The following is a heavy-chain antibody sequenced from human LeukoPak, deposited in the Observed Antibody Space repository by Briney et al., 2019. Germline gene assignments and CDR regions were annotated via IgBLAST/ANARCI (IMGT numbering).Heavy chain of an antibody. CDR2: IYYSGST. D-gene: IGHD6-19*01. CDR3: ARVLEGGSSGRWGDYFDY. CDR1: GGSISSYY. V-gene: IGHV4-59*01. Sequence: PSETLSLTCTVSGGSISSYYWSWIRQPPGKGLEWIGYIYYSGSTNYNPSLKSRVTISVDTSKNQFSLKLSSVTAADTAVYYCARVLEGGSSGRWGDYFDYWGQGTLVTVSS. J-gene: IGHJ4*02.